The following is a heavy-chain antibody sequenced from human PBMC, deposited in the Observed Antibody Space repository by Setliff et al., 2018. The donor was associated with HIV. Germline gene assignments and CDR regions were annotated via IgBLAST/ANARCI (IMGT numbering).Heavy chain of an antibody. V-gene: IGHV3-30*02. D-gene: IGHD3-10*01. CDR1: GFTFSSYD. J-gene: IGHJ3*02. Sequence: GGSLRLSCAASGFTFSSYDMHWVRQAPGKGLEWVAFIRYDGSNKYYADSVKGRFTISRDNSKNTLYLQMNSLRAEDTAVYYCAKGKLLWFGESDAFDIWGQGTMVTVSS. CDR2: IRYDGSNK. CDR3: AKGKLLWFGESDAFDI.